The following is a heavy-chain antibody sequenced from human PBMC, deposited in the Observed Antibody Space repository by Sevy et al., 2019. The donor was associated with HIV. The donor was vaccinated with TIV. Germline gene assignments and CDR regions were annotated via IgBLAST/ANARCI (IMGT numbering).Heavy chain of an antibody. Sequence: GGSLRLSCVASGFTFSSNGIHWVRQAPGKGLEWVALISHDGSNKYYADSLKGRFTISRDNSKNTLYLQMNSLRAEDTAVYYCAKDLSYVWGGRSLWDCWGQGTLVTVSS. CDR2: ISHDGSNK. V-gene: IGHV3-30*18. J-gene: IGHJ4*02. CDR1: GFTFSSNG. D-gene: IGHD3-10*02. CDR3: AKDLSYVWGGRSLWDC.